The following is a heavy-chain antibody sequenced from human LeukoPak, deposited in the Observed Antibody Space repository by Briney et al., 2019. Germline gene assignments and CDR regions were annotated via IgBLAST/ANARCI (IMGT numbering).Heavy chain of an antibody. CDR1: GGSMSSGSYY. CDR3: ARVAGYDSGEDAFDM. D-gene: IGHD6-25*01. J-gene: IGHJ3*02. CDR2: IYISGFT. V-gene: IGHV4-61*02. Sequence: KSSETLSLTCTVSGGSMSSGSYYWSWLRQPAGEALEWIGRIYISGFTNNNPSLKSRVTISIETSKNQFSLKLSSVTAADTAVYYCARVAGYDSGEDAFDMWGQGTMVTVSS.